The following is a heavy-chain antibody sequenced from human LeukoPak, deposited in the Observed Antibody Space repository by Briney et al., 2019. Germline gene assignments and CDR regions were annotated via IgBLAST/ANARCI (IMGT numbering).Heavy chain of an antibody. CDR1: GYTFTSYD. V-gene: IGHV1-2*02. CDR3: ARTVATIRWFDP. D-gene: IGHD5-12*01. CDR2: INPNSGGT. Sequence: ASVKVSCKASGYTFTSYDINWVRQAPGQGLEWMGWINPNSGGTNYAQKFQGRVTMTRDTSISTAYMELSRLRSDDTAVYYCARTVATIRWFDPWGQGTLVTVSS. J-gene: IGHJ5*02.